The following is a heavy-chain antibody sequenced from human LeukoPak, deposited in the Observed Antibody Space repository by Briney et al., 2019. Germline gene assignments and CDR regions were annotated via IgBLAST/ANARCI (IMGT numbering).Heavy chain of an antibody. V-gene: IGHV3-7*01. CDR3: ARAGRGPDFWSGYEDY. CDR2: IKQDGSEK. CDR1: GFTFSSYW. Sequence: PGGSLRLPCAASGFTFSSYWMSWARQAPGKGLEWVANIKQDGSEKYYVDSVKGRFTISRDNAKNSLYLQMNSLRAEDTAVYYCARAGRGPDFWSGYEDYWGQGTLVTVSS. J-gene: IGHJ4*02. D-gene: IGHD3-3*01.